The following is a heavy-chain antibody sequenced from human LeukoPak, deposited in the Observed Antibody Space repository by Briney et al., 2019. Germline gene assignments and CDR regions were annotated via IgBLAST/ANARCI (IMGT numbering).Heavy chain of an antibody. CDR1: GFTFSNYA. J-gene: IGHJ2*01. CDR3: ARDLAYSSSWYYGYYWYFDL. V-gene: IGHV3-7*01. D-gene: IGHD6-13*01. Sequence: PGGSLRLSCAASGFTFSNYAMNWVRQAPGKGLEWVANIKQDGSEKYYVDSVKGRFTISRDNAKNSLYLQMNSLRAEDTAVYYCARDLAYSSSWYYGYYWYFDLWGRGTLVTASS. CDR2: IKQDGSEK.